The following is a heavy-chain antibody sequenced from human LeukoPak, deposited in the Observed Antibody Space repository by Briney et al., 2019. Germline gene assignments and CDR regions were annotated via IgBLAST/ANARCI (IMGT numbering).Heavy chain of an antibody. Sequence: GGSLRLSCAASGFTFSSYSMNWVRQAPGKGLEWVSYISSSSSTIYYADSVKGRFTISRDNAKNSLYLQMNSLRAEDTAVYYCARAYQLLSIDPWGQGTLVTVSS. CDR2: ISSSSSTI. J-gene: IGHJ5*02. V-gene: IGHV3-48*01. CDR3: ARAYQLLSIDP. CDR1: GFTFSSYS. D-gene: IGHD2-2*01.